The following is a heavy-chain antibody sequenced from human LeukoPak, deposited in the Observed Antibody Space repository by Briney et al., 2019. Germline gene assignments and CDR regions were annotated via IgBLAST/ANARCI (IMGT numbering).Heavy chain of an antibody. CDR1: RFTFSGYA. D-gene: IGHD3-16*01. Sequence: GGSLRLSCAASRFTFSGYAMSWVRQAPGKGLEWVSVISGTGGSTSYADSVKGRFTISRDNSKDTLYLQMNSLRAEDTALYYCAKSDWGSRCFDYWGQGTLVTVSS. CDR3: AKSDWGSRCFDY. CDR2: ISGTGGST. V-gene: IGHV3-23*01. J-gene: IGHJ4*03.